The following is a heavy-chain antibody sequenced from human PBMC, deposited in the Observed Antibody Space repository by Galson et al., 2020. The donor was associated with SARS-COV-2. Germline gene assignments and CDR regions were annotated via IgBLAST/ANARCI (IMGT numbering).Heavy chain of an antibody. D-gene: IGHD2-15*01. CDR3: ARRVLNCGGGSCSHYFDY. V-gene: IGHV3-53*01. J-gene: IGHJ4*02. CDR1: GFTVSSNY. CDR2: IYSGGTT. Sequence: QAGGSLRLSCAASGFTVSSNYMSWVRQAPGKGLEWVSVIYSGGTTYYADSVKGRFTISRDSSKNTLYLQMNSLRAEDTAVYYCARRVLNCGGGSCSHYFDYWGQGTLVTVSS.